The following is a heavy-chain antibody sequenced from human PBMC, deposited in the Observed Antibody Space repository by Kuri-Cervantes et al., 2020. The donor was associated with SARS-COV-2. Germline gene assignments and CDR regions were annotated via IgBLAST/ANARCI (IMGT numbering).Heavy chain of an antibody. Sequence: GGSLRLSCAASGFTVSSNYMSWVRQAPGKGLEWVSVTHTDGTTFYADSVRGRFTVFRDNSRNTLGLQMNSLRADDTAVYYCARGTFGGDWYYFDYWGQGTLVTVSS. CDR3: ARGTFGGDWYYFDY. J-gene: IGHJ4*02. CDR1: GFTVSSNY. V-gene: IGHV3-66*01. D-gene: IGHD2-21*02. CDR2: THTDGTT.